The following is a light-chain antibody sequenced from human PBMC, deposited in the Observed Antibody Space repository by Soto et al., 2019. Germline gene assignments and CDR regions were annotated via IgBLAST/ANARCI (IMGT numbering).Light chain of an antibody. CDR1: PIISSW. CDR2: DAS. J-gene: IGKJ4*01. Sequence: DIQMTQSPSTLSASVGDRVTITCRASPIISSWLAWYQQKPGKAPKLLIYDASSXESGVPSRFSGSGSGTELTLTISSLQPDDFATYYCQQYNSDWLTFGGGTKVDIK. V-gene: IGKV1-5*01. CDR3: QQYNSDWLT.